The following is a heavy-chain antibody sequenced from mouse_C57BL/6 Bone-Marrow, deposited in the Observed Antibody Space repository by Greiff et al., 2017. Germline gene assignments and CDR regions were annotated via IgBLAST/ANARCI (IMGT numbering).Heavy chain of an antibody. CDR2: ISSGVSYT. J-gene: IGHJ3*01. V-gene: IGHV5-6*01. D-gene: IGHD2-4*01. Sequence: VQLVESGGDLVKPGWSLKLSCAASGFTFSSYGMSWVRQTPDKRLEWVATISSGVSYTYYPDSVKGRFTISRDNAKNTQYLQMSSLKSEDTAMYYCARHGYDYAWFAYWGQGTLVTVSA. CDR1: GFTFSSYG. CDR3: ARHGYDYAWFAY.